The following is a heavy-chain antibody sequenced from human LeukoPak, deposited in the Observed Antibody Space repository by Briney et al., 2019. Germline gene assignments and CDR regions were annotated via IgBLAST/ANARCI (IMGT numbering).Heavy chain of an antibody. V-gene: IGHV6-1*01. Sequence: SQTLSLTCAISGDSVSSNSAAWNWIRQSPSRGLEWLGRTYYRSKWYNDYAVSVKSRITINPDTSKNQFSLQLNSVTPEDTAVYYCAGDRGSGEIQLSGNFDYWGQGTLVTVSS. CDR1: GDSVSSNSAA. CDR3: AGDRGSGEIQLSGNFDY. CDR2: TYYRSKWYN. D-gene: IGHD5-18*01. J-gene: IGHJ4*02.